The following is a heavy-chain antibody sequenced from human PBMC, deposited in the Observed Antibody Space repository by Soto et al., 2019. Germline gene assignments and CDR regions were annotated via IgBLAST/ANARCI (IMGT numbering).Heavy chain of an antibody. J-gene: IGHJ4*02. CDR2: ISSSSSTI. CDR3: ARDHTVRGVTMARYFDY. V-gene: IGHV3-48*01. D-gene: IGHD3-10*01. CDR1: GFTFSSYS. Sequence: RGSLRLSCAASGFTFSSYSMNWVRQAPGKGLEWVSYISSSSSTIYYADSVKGRFTISRDNAKNSLYLQMNSLRAEDTAVYYCARDHTVRGVTMARYFDYWGQGTLVTVSS.